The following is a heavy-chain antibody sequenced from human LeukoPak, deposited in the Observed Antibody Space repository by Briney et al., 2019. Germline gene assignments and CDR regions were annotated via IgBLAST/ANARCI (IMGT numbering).Heavy chain of an antibody. CDR1: GGSVSSDSYY. V-gene: IGHV4-61*01. CDR3: ARGPRRIAVSGMLDY. CDR2: IYYSGSS. D-gene: IGHD6-19*01. J-gene: IGHJ4*02. Sequence: KSSETLSLTCTVSGGSVSSDSYYWSWIRQPPGKGLEWIGYIYYSGSSTYNPSLKSRVTISVDTSKNQFSLKLNSVTAADTAVYYCARGPRRIAVSGMLDYWGQGTLVTVSS.